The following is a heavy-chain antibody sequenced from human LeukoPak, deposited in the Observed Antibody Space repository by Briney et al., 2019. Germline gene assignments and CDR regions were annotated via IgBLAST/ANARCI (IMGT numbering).Heavy chain of an antibody. CDR1: GGSISSYY. D-gene: IGHD6-19*01. J-gene: IGHJ5*02. V-gene: IGHV4-4*07. Sequence: SETLSLTCTVSGGSISSYYWSWIRQPAGKGLEWIGRIYTSGSTNYNPSLKSRVTISVDTSKNQFSLKLSSVTAADTAVYYCARDAHSSGWGTWFDPWGQGTLVTVSS. CDR2: IYTSGST. CDR3: ARDAHSSGWGTWFDP.